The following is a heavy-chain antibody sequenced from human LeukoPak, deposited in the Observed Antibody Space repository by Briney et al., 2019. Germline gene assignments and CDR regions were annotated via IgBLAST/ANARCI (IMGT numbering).Heavy chain of an antibody. D-gene: IGHD3-9*01. Sequence: ASVKGSCKASGYTFTSDGISWVRQTPGQGLEWMGWISAYNGNTNYAQKLQGRVTMTTDTYTSTAYMELRSLRSDDTAVYYCARDNTGYDILTGLYFDYWGQGTLVTVSS. CDR2: ISAYNGNT. CDR3: ARDNTGYDILTGLYFDY. CDR1: GYTFTSDG. V-gene: IGHV1-18*01. J-gene: IGHJ4*02.